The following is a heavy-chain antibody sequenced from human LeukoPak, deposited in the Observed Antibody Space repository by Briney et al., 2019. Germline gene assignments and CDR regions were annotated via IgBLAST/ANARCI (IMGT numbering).Heavy chain of an antibody. D-gene: IGHD4-23*01. CDR2: IKQDGSEK. CDR1: GFTFSSYW. V-gene: IGHV3-7*01. J-gene: IGHJ4*02. Sequence: GGSLRLSCAASGFTFSSYWMSWVRQAPGKGLEWVANIKQDGSEKYYVDSVKGRFTISRDNAKNSLYLQMNSPGAEDTAVYYCAREWNGGNSEGYYFDYWGQGTLVTVSS. CDR3: AREWNGGNSEGYYFDY.